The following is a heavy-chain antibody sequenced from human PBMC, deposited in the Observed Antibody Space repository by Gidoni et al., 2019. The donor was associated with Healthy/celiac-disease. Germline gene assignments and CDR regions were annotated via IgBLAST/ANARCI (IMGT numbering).Heavy chain of an antibody. CDR2: INHSGST. Sequence: QVQLQQWGAGLLKPSETLSLTCAVYGGSFSGYYWSWIRQPPGKGLEWIGEINHSGSTNYNPSLKSRVTISVDTSKNQFSLKLSSVTAADTAVYYCARGRGVRWGRSGSFWGSYRYALDYWGQGTLVTVSS. V-gene: IGHV4-34*01. CDR1: GGSFSGYY. CDR3: ARGRGVRWGRSGSFWGSYRYALDY. J-gene: IGHJ4*02. D-gene: IGHD3-16*02.